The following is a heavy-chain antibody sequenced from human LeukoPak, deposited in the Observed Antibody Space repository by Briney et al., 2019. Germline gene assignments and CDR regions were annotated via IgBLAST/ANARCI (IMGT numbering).Heavy chain of an antibody. Sequence: SETLSLTCTVSGGSISSGSYYWGWIRQPPGKGLEWIGSLYYGGSTYYNPSLKSRVAISVDTSKNHLSLKLSSVTAADTAVYYCARLDYDSSGCYFFEYWGRGTLVTVSS. CDR2: LYYGGST. V-gene: IGHV4-39*02. CDR1: GGSISSGSYY. CDR3: ARLDYDSSGCYFFEY. J-gene: IGHJ4*02. D-gene: IGHD3-22*01.